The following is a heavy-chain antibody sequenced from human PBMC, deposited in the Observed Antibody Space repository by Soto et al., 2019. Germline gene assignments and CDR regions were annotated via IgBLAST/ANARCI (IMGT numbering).Heavy chain of an antibody. Sequence: ASVKVSCKASGYTFTSYYMHWVRQAPGQGLEWKGIINPSGGSTSYAQKFQCRVTMTRDTSTSTVYMELSSLRSEDTAVYYCARVRALAGMGVGYYYYYGMDVWGQGTTVTV. V-gene: IGHV1-46*01. CDR1: GYTFTSYY. CDR3: ARVRALAGMGVGYYYYYGMDV. J-gene: IGHJ6*02. CDR2: INPSGGST. D-gene: IGHD6-19*01.